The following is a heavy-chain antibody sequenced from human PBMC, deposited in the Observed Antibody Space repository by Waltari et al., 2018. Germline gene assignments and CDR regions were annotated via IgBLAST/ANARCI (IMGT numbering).Heavy chain of an antibody. CDR2: ISDAGRII. D-gene: IGHD7-27*01. CDR3: ARGSGVDS. CDR1: GFTFSTYV. J-gene: IGHJ4*02. Sequence: EVQLLESGGGLVQPGGSLRLSCAASGFTFSTYVMNWVRQAPGKGLEWVSSISDAGRIINYADSVKGRFTISRDNSKNTLYLQMNGLRADDTAVYYCARGSGVDSWGQGTLVTISS. V-gene: IGHV3-23*01.